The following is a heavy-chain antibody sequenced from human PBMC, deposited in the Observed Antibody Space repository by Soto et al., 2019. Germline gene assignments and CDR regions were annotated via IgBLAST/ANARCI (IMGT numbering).Heavy chain of an antibody. D-gene: IGHD3-16*01. J-gene: IGHJ6*02. CDR3: AKGILSATIGPYAMDV. CDR2: ISYDGNYI. Sequence: QVQLVESGGGVVQPGASLRLSCEASGFDFSSYAMHWVRQAPGTGLEWVGVISYDGNYIYYADSVKGRFTISRDNSKNTLYVQVNSLRPEDTAVYYCAKGILSATIGPYAMDVWGQGTTVTVSS. V-gene: IGHV3-30*18. CDR1: GFDFSSYA.